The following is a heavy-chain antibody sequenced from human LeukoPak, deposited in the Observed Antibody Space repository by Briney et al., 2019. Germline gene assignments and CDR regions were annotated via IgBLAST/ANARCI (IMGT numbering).Heavy chain of an antibody. V-gene: IGHV1-69*08. Sequence: ASVRVSCKTYGGTFRSHIFSWVRQAPGQGLEWMGKITPVIDSTKYSQKFRDRLAITGDSLTVTSYMELSNLTPEDTALYYCTRVNLRGSQYNWFVPWGQGTLVIVSS. J-gene: IGHJ5*02. CDR1: GGTFRSHI. D-gene: IGHD1-26*01. CDR3: TRVNLRGSQYNWFVP. CDR2: ITPVIDST.